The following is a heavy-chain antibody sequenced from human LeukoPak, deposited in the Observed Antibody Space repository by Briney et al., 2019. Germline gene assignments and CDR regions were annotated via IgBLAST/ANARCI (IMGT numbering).Heavy chain of an antibody. CDR1: GYTFTSYD. Sequence: ASVKVSCKASGYTFTSYDINWVRQATGQGLEWMGWMNPNSGNTGYAQKFQGRATITRNTSISTAYMELSSLRSEDTAVYYCARGKYSQLLSGYYYYMDVWGKGTTVTVSS. V-gene: IGHV1-8*03. D-gene: IGHD2-2*01. CDR2: MNPNSGNT. CDR3: ARGKYSQLLSGYYYYMDV. J-gene: IGHJ6*03.